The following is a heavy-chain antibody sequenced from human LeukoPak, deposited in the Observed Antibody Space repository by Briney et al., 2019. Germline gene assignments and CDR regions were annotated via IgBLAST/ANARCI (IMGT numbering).Heavy chain of an antibody. D-gene: IGHD2-15*01. V-gene: IGHV3-30*02. CDR1: GFTFSSYG. J-gene: IGHJ3*02. CDR2: IRYDGSNK. CDR3: AKDLLPRTDAFDI. Sequence: PGGSLRLSCAASGFTFSSYGMHWVRQAPGKELEWVAFIRYDGSNKYYADSVKGRFTISRDNSKNTLYLQMNSLRAEDTAVYYCAKDLLPRTDAFDIWGQGTMVTVSS.